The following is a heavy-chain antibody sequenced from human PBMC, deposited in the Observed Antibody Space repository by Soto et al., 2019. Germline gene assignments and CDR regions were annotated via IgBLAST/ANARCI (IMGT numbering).Heavy chain of an antibody. J-gene: IGHJ4*02. D-gene: IGHD7-27*01. CDR3: ARDTGDGTFDF. V-gene: IGHV1-3*01. CDR1: GYTFSSYA. CDR2: FNAGYGNT. Sequence: QVHLVQSGAEVRKPGASVKVSCKASGYTFSSYAMHWVRQAPGQRLEWMGWFNAGYGNTKSSQKFQDRVTIPRDTSASTAYIELTSLRSEDTVVYYWARDTGDGTFDFWGQGTLVTVSS.